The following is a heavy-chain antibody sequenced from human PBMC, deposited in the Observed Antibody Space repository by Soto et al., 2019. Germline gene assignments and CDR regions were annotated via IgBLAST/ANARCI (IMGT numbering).Heavy chain of an antibody. J-gene: IGHJ4*02. Sequence: EVQLVESGGGLVKPGESLRLSCSASGFTFSSYDMHWVRQVTGKGLEWVSAISIAGETFYADSLKGRFTISRDNAKNSLYLQMNSLRAEDTAVYYCARERDSYSAAWQEFNYWGQGTLVTVSS. V-gene: IGHV3-13*01. CDR2: ISIAGET. CDR1: GFTFSSYD. CDR3: ARERDSYSAAWQEFNY. D-gene: IGHD6-13*01.